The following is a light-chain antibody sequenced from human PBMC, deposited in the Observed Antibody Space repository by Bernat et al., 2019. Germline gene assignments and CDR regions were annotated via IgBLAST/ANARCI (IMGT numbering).Light chain of an antibody. CDR3: SSYTSSNTYV. J-gene: IGLJ1*01. CDR2: DVH. CDR1: SSDVGGYNY. V-gene: IGLV2-14*03. Sequence: QSALTQPASVSGSPGQSITISCTGTSSDVGGYNYVSWFQQHPGQAPKLMIYDVHNRPSGVSNRFSGSKSGNTASLTISGLQADDEADYYCSSYTSSNTYVFGTGTKVTVL.